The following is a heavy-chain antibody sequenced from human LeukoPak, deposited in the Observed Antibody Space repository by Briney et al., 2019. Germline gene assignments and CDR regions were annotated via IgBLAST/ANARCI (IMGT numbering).Heavy chain of an antibody. V-gene: IGHV3-7*01. CDR3: AREVAAMVRGIGMDV. CDR1: GFTFSHFW. J-gene: IGHJ6*02. D-gene: IGHD3-10*01. CDR2: IKKTGSET. Sequence: GGSLRLSCAASGFTFSHFWMSWVRQAPGKGLEWVAYIKKTGSETYYVDSVKGRFTITRDNTRSSLFLQMYSLRAEDTAVYYCAREVAAMVRGIGMDVWGQGTTVTVSS.